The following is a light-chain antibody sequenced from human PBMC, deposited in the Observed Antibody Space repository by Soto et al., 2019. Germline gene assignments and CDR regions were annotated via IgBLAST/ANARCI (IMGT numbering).Light chain of an antibody. CDR1: RGHSTYT. CDR3: QTWGTGIRV. CDR2: LKSDGSH. V-gene: IGLV4-69*01. J-gene: IGLJ3*02. Sequence: QLVLTQSPSASASLGASVKLTCTLSRGHSTYTIAWHQQQPDKGPRYLMKLKSDGSHSKGDGIPDRFSGSSSGAERYLTISSLQSEDEADNYCQTWGTGIRVFGGGTKLTVL.